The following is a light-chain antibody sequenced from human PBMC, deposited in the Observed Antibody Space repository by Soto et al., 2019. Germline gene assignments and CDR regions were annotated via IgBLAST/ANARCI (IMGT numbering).Light chain of an antibody. CDR2: DAS. CDR3: QQYNSYEET. CDR1: QSISSW. Sequence: DIQMTQSPSTLSASVGDRVTITCRASQSISSWLAWYQQKPGKAPKLLIYDASSLKSGVPARFSGSGSGTEFTLTISSLRPDDFATYYCQQYNSYEETFGQGTKV. J-gene: IGKJ1*01. V-gene: IGKV1-5*01.